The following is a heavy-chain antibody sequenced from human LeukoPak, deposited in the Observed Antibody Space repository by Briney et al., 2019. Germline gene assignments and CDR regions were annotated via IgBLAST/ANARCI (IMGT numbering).Heavy chain of an antibody. CDR1: GGSIGRHF. J-gene: IGHJ6*03. D-gene: IGHD2-2*01. V-gene: IGHV4-59*11. Sequence: SETLSLTCTVSGGSIGRHFWTWIRQPPGKGPEWIGYVYFIGLTNYNPSLKSRVTMSVDTSTNQFSLKMTSVTATDTAVYYCARGIAVQAATDYYYYMDVWGKGTTVTVSS. CDR2: VYFIGLT. CDR3: ARGIAVQAATDYYYYMDV.